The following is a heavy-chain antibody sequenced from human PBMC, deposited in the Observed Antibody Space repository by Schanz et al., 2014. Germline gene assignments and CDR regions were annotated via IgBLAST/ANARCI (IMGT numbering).Heavy chain of an antibody. J-gene: IGHJ6*02. V-gene: IGHV3-74*02. CDR3: ARLRRSGLSGMDV. D-gene: IGHD6-25*01. CDR1: GFTFSSSW. CDR2: TSHDGSFT. Sequence: EVQLVESGGGLVQPGRSLRLSCAASGFTFSSSWMHWVRQAPGKGLVWVSRTSHDGSFTTFADSVKGRFTISRDNARNPLYLQMNSLRAEDTAVYWCARLRRSGLSGMDVWGQGTTVTVSS.